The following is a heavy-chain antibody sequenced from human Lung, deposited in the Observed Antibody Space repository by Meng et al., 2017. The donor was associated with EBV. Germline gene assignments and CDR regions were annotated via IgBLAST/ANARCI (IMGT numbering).Heavy chain of an antibody. CDR2: IYWDDDK. J-gene: IGHJ4*02. CDR1: GFSLSTRGVG. D-gene: IGHD6-6*01. CDR3: AHLITARPFDY. Sequence: QITWKGSGPTLVQPTPTLTLTCSFSGFSLSTRGVGVGWIRQPPGKALEWLALIYWDDDKRYNPSLKSRLTITKDTSKNQVVLTVTNMDPVDTATYYCAHLITARPFDYWGQGTLVTVSS. V-gene: IGHV2-5*02.